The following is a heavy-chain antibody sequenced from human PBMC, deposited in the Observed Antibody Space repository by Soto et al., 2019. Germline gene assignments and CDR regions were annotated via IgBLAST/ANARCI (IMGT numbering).Heavy chain of an antibody. Sequence: QITLEESGPTLVKPTQTLTLTCTFSGFSLSTNGVSVGWIRQPPGKALEWLALIYWHNDKRYSPSLKNRLTITKDTSKNQVVLTMTNMDPVVTATYYCAHRAMVRGPMGYWGQGTLVTLSS. V-gene: IGHV2-5*01. CDR2: IYWHNDK. D-gene: IGHD3-10*01. CDR3: AHRAMVRGPMGY. J-gene: IGHJ4*02. CDR1: GFSLSTNGVS.